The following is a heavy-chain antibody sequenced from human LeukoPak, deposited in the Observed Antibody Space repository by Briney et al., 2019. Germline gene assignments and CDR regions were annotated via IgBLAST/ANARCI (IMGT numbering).Heavy chain of an antibody. D-gene: IGHD6-13*01. CDR1: GGSTSSSSYY. CDR2: IYYSGST. V-gene: IGHV4-39*01. Sequence: SETLSLTCTVSGGSTSSSSYYWGWIRQPPGKGLEWIGSIYYSGSTYYNPSLKSRVTISVDTSKNQFSLKLSSVTAADTAVYYCARLVAAAPYYGMDVWGQGTTVTVSS. CDR3: ARLVAAAPYYGMDV. J-gene: IGHJ6*02.